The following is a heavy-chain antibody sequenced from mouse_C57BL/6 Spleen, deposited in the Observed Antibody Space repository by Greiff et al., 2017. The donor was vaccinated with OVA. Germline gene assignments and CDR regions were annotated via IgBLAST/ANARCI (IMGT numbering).Heavy chain of an antibody. CDR2: IYPGNGDT. J-gene: IGHJ3*01. V-gene: IGHV1-12*01. Sequence: QVQLQQSGAELVRPGASVKMSCKASGYTFTSYNMNWVKQTPRQGLEWIGAIYPGNGDTSYNQKFKGKATLTVDKSSSTAYMQLSSQTYEDSAVYFCARSGYYGSSYGGDWFAYWGQGTLVTVSA. CDR1: GYTFTSYN. CDR3: ARSGYYGSSYGGDWFAY. D-gene: IGHD1-1*01.